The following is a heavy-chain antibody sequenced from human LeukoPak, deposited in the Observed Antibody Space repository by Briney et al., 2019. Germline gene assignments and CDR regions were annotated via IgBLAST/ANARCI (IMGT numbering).Heavy chain of an antibody. CDR1: XGSXSSGSYY. J-gene: IGHJ4*02. CDR2: IYTSGST. Sequence: TCTVXXGSXSSGSYYWSWIRQPAGKGREWFGRIYTSGSTNYNPSRKSRVIITEKTSKKQFSLKLSSVTAADTAVYYCAGITIFGVVIIWGQGTLVTVSS. CDR3: AGITIFGVVII. V-gene: IGHV4-61*02. D-gene: IGHD3-3*01.